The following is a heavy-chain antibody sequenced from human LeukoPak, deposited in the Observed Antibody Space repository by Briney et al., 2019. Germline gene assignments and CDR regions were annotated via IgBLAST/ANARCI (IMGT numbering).Heavy chain of an antibody. J-gene: IGHJ4*02. V-gene: IGHV4-4*02. Sequence: PGGSLRLSCAASGFTFSSYSMNWVRQPPGKGLEWIGEIYHSGSTNYNPSLKSRVTISVDKSKNQFSLKLSSVTAADTAVYYCAREGDPGTSFDYWGQGTLVTVSS. CDR1: GFTFSSYSM. CDR3: AREGDPGTSFDY. CDR2: IYHSGST. D-gene: IGHD3-16*01.